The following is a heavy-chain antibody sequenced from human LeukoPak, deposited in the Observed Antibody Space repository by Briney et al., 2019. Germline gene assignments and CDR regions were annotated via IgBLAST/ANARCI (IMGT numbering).Heavy chain of an antibody. D-gene: IGHD5/OR15-5a*01. CDR2: INPNSGGT. J-gene: IGHJ5*02. Sequence: ASVKVSFKASGYTFTGYYMHWVRQAPGQGLEWMGWINPNSGGTNYAQKFQGRVTMTRDTSISTAYMELSRLRSDDAAVYYCARARSTRDNWFDPWGQGTLVTVSS. CDR1: GYTFTGYY. CDR3: ARARSTRDNWFDP. V-gene: IGHV1-2*02.